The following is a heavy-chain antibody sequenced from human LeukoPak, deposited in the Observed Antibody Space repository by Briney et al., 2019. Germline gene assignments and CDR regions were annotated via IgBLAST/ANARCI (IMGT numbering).Heavy chain of an antibody. CDR2: IKQDGSEK. CDR3: ASESQWLVQSTKLDY. V-gene: IGHV3-7*01. D-gene: IGHD6-19*01. CDR1: GFTFSSYW. Sequence: QPGRSLRLSCAASGFTFSSYWMSWARQAPGKGLEWVANIKQDGSEKYYVDSVKGRFTISRDNAKNSLYLQMNSLRAEDTAVYYCASESQWLVQSTKLDYWGQGTLVTVSS. J-gene: IGHJ4*02.